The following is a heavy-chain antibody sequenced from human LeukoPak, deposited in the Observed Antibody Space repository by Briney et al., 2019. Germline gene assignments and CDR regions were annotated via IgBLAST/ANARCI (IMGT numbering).Heavy chain of an antibody. Sequence: PGGSLRLSCAASVFTFCIYAIRRVRQAPGKGLEWVSAISGSGGSTYYADSVKGRFTISRDNSKNTLYLQMNRLRAEDTAVYYCAHIRSSWTDNLCQGTLVTVSS. J-gene: IGHJ4*02. CDR2: ISGSGGST. CDR3: AHIRSSWTDN. CDR1: VFTFCIYA. D-gene: IGHD6-13*01. V-gene: IGHV3-23*01.